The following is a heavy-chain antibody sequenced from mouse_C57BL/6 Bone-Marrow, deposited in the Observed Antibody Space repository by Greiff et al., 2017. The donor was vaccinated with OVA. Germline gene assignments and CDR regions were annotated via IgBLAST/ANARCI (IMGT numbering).Heavy chain of an antibody. J-gene: IGHJ3*01. CDR1: GYTFTSYW. D-gene: IGHD2-4*01. CDR3: ARRGIYYDYDEGPWFAY. Sequence: QVQLKQPGAELVKPGASVKLSCKASGYTFTSYWMQWVKQRPGQGLEWIGEIDPSDSYTNYNQKFKGKATLTVDTSSSTAYMQLSSLTSEDSAVYYCARRGIYYDYDEGPWFAYWGQGTLVTVSA. CDR2: IDPSDSYT. V-gene: IGHV1-50*01.